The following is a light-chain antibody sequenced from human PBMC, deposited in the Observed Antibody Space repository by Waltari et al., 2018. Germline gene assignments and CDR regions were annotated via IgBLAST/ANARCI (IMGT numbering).Light chain of an antibody. CDR3: SSYTSSSTLEV. CDR2: DVS. Sequence: QSALTQPASVSGSPGQSITISCTGTSSDVGGYKYVSWYQQHPGKAPKLMIYDVSKRPSGVSNRFSGSKSGNTASLTISWLQAEDEADYYCSSYTSSSTLEVFGTGTKVTVL. V-gene: IGLV2-14*01. CDR1: SSDVGGYKY. J-gene: IGLJ1*01.